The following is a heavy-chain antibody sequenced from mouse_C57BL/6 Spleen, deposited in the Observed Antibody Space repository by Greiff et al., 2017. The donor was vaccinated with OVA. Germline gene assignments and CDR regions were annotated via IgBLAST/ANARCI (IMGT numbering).Heavy chain of an antibody. CDR1: GYAFTNYL. Sequence: VQRVESGAELVRPGTSVKVSCKASGYAFTNYLIEWVKQRPGQGLEWIGVINPGSGGTNYNEKFKGKATLTADKSSSTAYMQLSSLTSEDSAVYFCARGHYGSSYFDYWGQGTTLTVSS. V-gene: IGHV1-54*01. D-gene: IGHD1-1*01. J-gene: IGHJ2*01. CDR3: ARGHYGSSYFDY. CDR2: INPGSGGT.